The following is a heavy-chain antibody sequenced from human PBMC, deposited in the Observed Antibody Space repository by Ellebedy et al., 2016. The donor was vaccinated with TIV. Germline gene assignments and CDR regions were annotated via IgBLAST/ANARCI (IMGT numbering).Heavy chain of an antibody. D-gene: IGHD3-10*01. V-gene: IGHV4-39*01. J-gene: IGHJ2*01. CDR3: ARGVYDWGNFYNLDL. CDR2: ISYVGST. Sequence: PSETLSLTCAVSGDSIRSKSPYWGWIRQPPGKGLEYIGSISYVGSTYYNPSLKSRVTISLDPSRNQFALNLNSVTAADTAVYFCARGVYDWGNFYNLDLWGRGTLVTVSS. CDR1: GDSIRSKSPY.